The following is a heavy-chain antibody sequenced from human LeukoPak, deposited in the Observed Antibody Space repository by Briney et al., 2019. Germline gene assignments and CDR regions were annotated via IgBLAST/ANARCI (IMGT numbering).Heavy chain of an antibody. D-gene: IGHD3-16*02. J-gene: IGHJ4*02. CDR2: INHSVST. CDR1: GGSFSGYY. CDR3: ARTPISPIYDYVWGSYRSSLFDY. V-gene: IGHV4-34*01. Sequence: KPSETLSLTCAVYGGSFSGYYWSWIRQPPGKGLEWIGEINHSVSTNYNPSLKTRVTISVDTSKNQFSLKLSSVTAADTAVYYCARTPISPIYDYVWGSYRSSLFDYWGQGTLVTVSS.